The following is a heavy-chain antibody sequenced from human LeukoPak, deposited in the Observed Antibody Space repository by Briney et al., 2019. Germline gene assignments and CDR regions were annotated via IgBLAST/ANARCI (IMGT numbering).Heavy chain of an antibody. J-gene: IGHJ3*02. CDR3: ARYCSGGSCYRHFDAFDI. CDR1: GFPFSDHE. Sequence: GGSLRLSCAASGFPFSDHEMNWVRQAPGKGLEWVSYISSSSSHTNYADSVKGRFTISRDNAKNSLYLQMNSLRAEDTAVYYCARYCSGGSCYRHFDAFDIWGQGTMVTVSS. CDR2: ISSSSSHT. V-gene: IGHV3-11*06. D-gene: IGHD2-15*01.